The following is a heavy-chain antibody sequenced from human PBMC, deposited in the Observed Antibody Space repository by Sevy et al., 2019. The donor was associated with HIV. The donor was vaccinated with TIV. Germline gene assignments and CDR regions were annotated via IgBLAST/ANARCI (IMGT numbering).Heavy chain of an antibody. V-gene: IGHV3-23*01. CDR2: LIGGGSRT. CDR1: GLSFSNYA. Sequence: GGSLRFSCAASGLSFSNYAMSWIRQAPGKGLEWVSALIGGGSRTYYADSVTGRFTISRDNSRNTLYLQMNSLRAEDTAVYYCAKRRVQSGLSGGGANYGWDVCGQWTTVTVSS. J-gene: IGHJ6*02. D-gene: IGHD2-8*02. CDR3: AKRRVQSGLSGGGANYGWDV.